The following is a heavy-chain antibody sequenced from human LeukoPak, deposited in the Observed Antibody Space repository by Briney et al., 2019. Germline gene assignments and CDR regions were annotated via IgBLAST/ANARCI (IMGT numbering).Heavy chain of an antibody. CDR1: GFTFSSYA. D-gene: IGHD6-13*01. V-gene: IGHV3-23*01. Sequence: GGFLRLSCAASGFTFSSYAMSWVRQAPGKGLEWVSAISGSGGSTYYADSVKGRFTISRDNSKNTLYLQMNSLRAEDTAVYYCAKDVRYSSSWYCYMDVWGKGTTVTVSS. CDR3: AKDVRYSSSWYCYMDV. J-gene: IGHJ6*03. CDR2: ISGSGGST.